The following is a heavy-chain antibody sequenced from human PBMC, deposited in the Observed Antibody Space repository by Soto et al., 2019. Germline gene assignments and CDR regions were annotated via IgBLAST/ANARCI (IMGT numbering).Heavy chain of an antibody. D-gene: IGHD2-15*01. Sequence: PSETLSLTCTVSGGSISSNSYYWGWIRQPPGKGLEWIGSIYYSGSTYYNPSLKSRVTISVDTSKNQFSLKLISVTAADTAVYYCARQLASDIVVVVAATNFDYWGQGTLVTVSS. V-gene: IGHV4-39*01. CDR2: IYYSGST. CDR3: ARQLASDIVVVVAATNFDY. J-gene: IGHJ4*02. CDR1: GGSISSNSYY.